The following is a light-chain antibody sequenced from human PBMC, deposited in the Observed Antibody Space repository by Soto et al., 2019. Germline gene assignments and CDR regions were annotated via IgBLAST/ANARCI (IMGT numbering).Light chain of an antibody. J-gene: IGLJ3*02. V-gene: IGLV8-61*01. CDR1: SGSVSTNYY. CDR3: MLYVGSGIWV. Sequence: QAVVTQEPSFSVSPGGTVTLTCGLSSGSVSTNYYPSWYQQTPGQAPRTLIYNTNTRSSGVPDRFSGSILGDKAALTITGAQADDESDYYCMLYVGSGIWVFGGGTKVTVL. CDR2: NTN.